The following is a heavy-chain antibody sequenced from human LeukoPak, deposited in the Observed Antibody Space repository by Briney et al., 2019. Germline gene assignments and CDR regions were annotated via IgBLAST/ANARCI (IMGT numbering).Heavy chain of an antibody. D-gene: IGHD3-9*01. CDR1: GLIFNNAW. Sequence: PGGFLRLSCAASGLIFNNAWMSWVRQAPGTGLEWVGRIKSNSDGGTTDYAAPVTGRFTISRDDSKNTLYLQMNSLKTEDTAVYYCTTDLSSYGRQFCFAYWGQGALVTVSS. CDR3: TTDLSSYGRQFCFAY. J-gene: IGHJ4*02. V-gene: IGHV3-15*01. CDR2: IKSNSDGGTT.